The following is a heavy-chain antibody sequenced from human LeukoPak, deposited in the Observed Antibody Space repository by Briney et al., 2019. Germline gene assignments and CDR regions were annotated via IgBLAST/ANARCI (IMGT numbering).Heavy chain of an antibody. J-gene: IGHJ4*02. Sequence: ASVKVSCKASGYTFTCYYMHWVRQAPGQGLEWMGWINPNSGGTNYAQKFQGRVTMTRDTAISTAYMELSRLRSDDTAVYYCARPILPLDTAMDFDYWGQGTLVTVSS. D-gene: IGHD5-18*01. CDR3: ARPILPLDTAMDFDY. V-gene: IGHV1-2*02. CDR1: GYTFTCYY. CDR2: INPNSGGT.